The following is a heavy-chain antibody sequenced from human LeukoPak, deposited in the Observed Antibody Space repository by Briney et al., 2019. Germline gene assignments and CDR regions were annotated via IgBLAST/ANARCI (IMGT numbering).Heavy chain of an antibody. V-gene: IGHV4-30-2*01. CDR3: ARGRDYYDSSGYVGYYFDY. CDR2: IYHSGST. J-gene: IGHJ4*02. CDR1: GGSISSGGYS. D-gene: IGHD3-22*01. Sequence: PSETLSLTCAVSGGSISSGGYSWSWIRQPPGKGLEWIGYIYHSGSTYYHPSLKSQVTISVDRSKNQFSLKLSSVTAADTAVYYCARGRDYYDSSGYVGYYFDYWGQGTLVTVSS.